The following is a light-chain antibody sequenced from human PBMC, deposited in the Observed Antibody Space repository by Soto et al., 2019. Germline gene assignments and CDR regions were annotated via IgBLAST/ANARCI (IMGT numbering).Light chain of an antibody. CDR3: QQYGSSPKT. V-gene: IGKV3-20*01. CDR1: QSVSSSY. Sequence: EIVLTQSPGTLSLSPGERATLSCRASQSVSSSYLAWYQQKPGQAPRLLIYGASSRATGIPDRFSGSGSGTDFTHTISILEPEDFAVYYCQQYGSSPKTFGQGTKVEIK. CDR2: GAS. J-gene: IGKJ1*01.